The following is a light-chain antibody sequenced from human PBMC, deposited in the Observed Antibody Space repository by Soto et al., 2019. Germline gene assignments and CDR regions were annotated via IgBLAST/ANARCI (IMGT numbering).Light chain of an antibody. J-gene: IGKJ1*01. CDR3: LQTYSVPWT. CDR1: HTISSN. CDR2: AAS. V-gene: IGKV1-39*01. Sequence: DIQMTQSPSSLSAPIGDRVTITCRASHTISSNLNWYQQKPGKALQLLIYAASSVPSGVPPRFSGRGSGAEFTLTVSSLQSEDFATYYYLQTYSVPWTFGHGAKVEIK.